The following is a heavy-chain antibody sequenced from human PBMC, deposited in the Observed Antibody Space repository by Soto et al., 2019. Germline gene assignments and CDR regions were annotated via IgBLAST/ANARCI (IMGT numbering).Heavy chain of an antibody. D-gene: IGHD3-9*01. J-gene: IGHJ4*02. CDR3: AKDPTAIRNFDWLFPTFDY. CDR2: INPNSGGT. V-gene: IGHV1-2*02. CDR1: GYTFTGYY. Sequence: ASVKVSCKASGYTFTGYYMHWVRQAPGQGLKWMGWINPNSGGTNYAQKFQGGVTMTRDTSISTAYMELSRLRSDDTAVYYCAKDPTAIRNFDWLFPTFDYWGQGTLVTVSS.